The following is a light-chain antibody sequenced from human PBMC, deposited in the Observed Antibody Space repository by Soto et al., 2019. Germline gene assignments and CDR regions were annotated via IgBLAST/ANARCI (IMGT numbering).Light chain of an antibody. CDR3: QQYSISPIT. CDR1: QSISSY. Sequence: DIQMTQSPSSLSASVGHRVTITCRASQSISSYLNWYQQKPGKAPKLLIYAASSLQSGVPSRFSGSGSGTDFTLTIYRLEPEDIAVYYCQQYSISPITFGQGTRLEI. CDR2: AAS. J-gene: IGKJ5*01. V-gene: IGKV1-39*01.